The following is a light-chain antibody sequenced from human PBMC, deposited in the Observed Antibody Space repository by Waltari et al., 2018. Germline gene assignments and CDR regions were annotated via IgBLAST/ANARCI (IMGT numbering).Light chain of an antibody. V-gene: IGLV2-14*03. CDR1: SSDVGGYQY. CDR2: DVS. Sequence: QSALPQPASVSGSPGQSITISCTGTSSDVGGYQYVSWYQQPPGKAPKLMIYDVSNRPSGVSNRFSGSKSGNTASLTISGLQAEDEADYYCSSYTSSSTRVFGGGTKLTVL. CDR3: SSYTSSSTRV. J-gene: IGLJ2*01.